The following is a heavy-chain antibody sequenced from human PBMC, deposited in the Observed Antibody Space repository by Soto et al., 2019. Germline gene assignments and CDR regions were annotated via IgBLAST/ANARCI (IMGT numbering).Heavy chain of an antibody. Sequence: ASVKVSCKAAGYTFNAYSMHWVRQAPGQGLEWMGMINPSGDSTTYDQNFQGRVTMTRDTSTSTVYIELSGLSSEDTVVYYCARDWALDYWGQGTLVTVSS. CDR3: ARDWALDY. D-gene: IGHD7-27*01. CDR2: INPSGDST. V-gene: IGHV1-46*02. CDR1: GYTFNAYS. J-gene: IGHJ4*02.